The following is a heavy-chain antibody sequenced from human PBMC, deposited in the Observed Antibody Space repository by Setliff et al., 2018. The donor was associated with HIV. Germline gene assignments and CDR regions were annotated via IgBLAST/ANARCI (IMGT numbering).Heavy chain of an antibody. V-gene: IGHV4-59*01. CDR2: VYYSGST. CDR1: GDSISRYY. CDR3: ARVLTYFSDTSGRNWYFDL. Sequence: SETLSLACTVSGDSISRYYWSWIRQPPGKGLEWIGYVYYSGSTNYRPSLKSRLTISVDTSKNQFSLRLTPVTAADTAVYYCARVLTYFSDTSGRNWYFDLWGRGALVTSPQ. J-gene: IGHJ2*01. D-gene: IGHD3-22*01.